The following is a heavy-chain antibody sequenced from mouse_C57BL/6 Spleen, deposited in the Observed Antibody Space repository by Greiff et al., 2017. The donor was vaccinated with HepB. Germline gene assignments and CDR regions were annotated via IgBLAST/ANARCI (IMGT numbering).Heavy chain of an antibody. V-gene: IGHV1-82*01. CDR3: ARCLLRFYAMDY. CDR1: GYAFSSSW. CDR2: IYPGDGDT. D-gene: IGHD1-1*01. J-gene: IGHJ4*01. Sequence: QVQLQQSGPELVKPGASVKISCKASGYAFSSSWMNWVKQRPGKGLEWIGRIYPGDGDTNYNGKFKGKATLTADKSSSTAYMQLSSLTSEDSAVYFCARCLLRFYAMDYWGQGTSVTVSS.